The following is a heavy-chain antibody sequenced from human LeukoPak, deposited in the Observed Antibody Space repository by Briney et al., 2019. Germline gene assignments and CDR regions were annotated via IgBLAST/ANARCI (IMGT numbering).Heavy chain of an antibody. J-gene: IGHJ4*02. Sequence: SETLSLTCAVYGGSLSGYYWSWIRQPPGKGLEWVGEINHSGSTNYSPSLESRVAISVDTSNNQFSLKLTSVTVADTAVYYCARGAGGAPDYFDYWGQGTLVTVSS. CDR1: GGSLSGYY. CDR3: ARGAGGAPDYFDY. V-gene: IGHV4-34*01. CDR2: INHSGST. D-gene: IGHD1-26*01.